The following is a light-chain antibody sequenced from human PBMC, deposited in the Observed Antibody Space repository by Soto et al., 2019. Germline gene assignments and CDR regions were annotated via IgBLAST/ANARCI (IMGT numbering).Light chain of an antibody. CDR2: KAS. V-gene: IGKV1-5*03. Sequence: DIQMTQSPSTLSASVGDRVTITCRASQSISSWLAWYQQKPGKAPKLLIYKASSLESGVPSRFSDSGSGTEFTLTISSLQPDDFATYYCQQYNSYPSTFGQGTKLEIK. J-gene: IGKJ2*02. CDR1: QSISSW. CDR3: QQYNSYPST.